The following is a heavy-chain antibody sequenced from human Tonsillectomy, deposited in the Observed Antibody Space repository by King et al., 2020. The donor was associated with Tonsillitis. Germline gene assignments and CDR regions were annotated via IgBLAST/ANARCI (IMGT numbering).Heavy chain of an antibody. J-gene: IGHJ4*02. Sequence: QLVQSGAEVKKPGESLKISCMASGYSFTSYWIGWVRQMPGKGLEWMGIIYPGDSDTRYSPSFQGQVTISADKSISTAYLQWSSLKVSDSAIYYCARHKGSTPGYPIFDYWGQGTLVTVSS. CDR2: IYPGDSDT. D-gene: IGHD2-15*01. V-gene: IGHV5-51*01. CDR1: GYSFTSYW. CDR3: ARHKGSTPGYPIFDY.